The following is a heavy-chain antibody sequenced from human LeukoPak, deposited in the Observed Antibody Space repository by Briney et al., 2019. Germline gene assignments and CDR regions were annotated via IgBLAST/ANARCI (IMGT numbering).Heavy chain of an antibody. CDR3: AANYDFWSGYYGDFRDY. D-gene: IGHD3-3*01. J-gene: IGHJ4*02. V-gene: IGHV3-33*01. CDR2: IWYDGGNK. Sequence: GGSLRLSCAASGFTFSSYGMHWVRQAPGKGLEWVAVIWYDGGNKYYADSVKGRFTISRDNSKNSLYLQMNSLRAEDTAVYYCAANYDFWSGYYGDFRDYWGQGTLVTVSS. CDR1: GFTFSSYG.